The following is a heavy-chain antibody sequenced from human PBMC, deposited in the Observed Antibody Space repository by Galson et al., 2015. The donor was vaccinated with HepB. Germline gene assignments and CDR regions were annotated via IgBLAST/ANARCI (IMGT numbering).Heavy chain of an antibody. J-gene: IGHJ4*02. CDR1: GFTFSNAW. Sequence: SLRLSCAASGFTFSNAWMNWVRQAPGKGLEWVGRIKSKTDGGTTDYAAPMKGRLTISRDDSKNTLYLQMNSLKTEDTAVYYCTRSSGWNLFDYWGQGTLVTVSS. CDR2: IKSKTDGGTT. V-gene: IGHV3-15*07. CDR3: TRSSGWNLFDY. D-gene: IGHD6-19*01.